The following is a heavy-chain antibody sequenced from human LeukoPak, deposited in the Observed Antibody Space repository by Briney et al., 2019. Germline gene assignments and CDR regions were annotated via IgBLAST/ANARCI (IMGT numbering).Heavy chain of an antibody. D-gene: IGHD2-15*01. J-gene: IGHJ5*02. CDR3: ARDWVRMITATSPPGWFDP. CDR2: IYYSGST. Sequence: SETLSLTCTVSGGSISSHYWSWIRQPPGKGLEWIGYIYYSGSTNYNPSLKSRVTISVDTSKNHFSLKLSSVIAADTAVYYCARDWVRMITATSPPGWFDPWGQGTLVTVSS. V-gene: IGHV4-59*11. CDR1: GGSISSHY.